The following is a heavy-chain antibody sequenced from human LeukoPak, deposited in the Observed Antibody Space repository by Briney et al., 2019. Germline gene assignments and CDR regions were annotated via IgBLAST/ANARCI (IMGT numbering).Heavy chain of an antibody. J-gene: IGHJ3*02. CDR3: ERGIATRAFDI. Sequence: GALRLSCAGSGFPVSSNYMSRVRQAPGKGVEWVSGIYSGGSTYYPDSLKGRFTISRDNSKNTLYLQMNSLRAEDTGVYYCERGIATRAFDIWGQGTMVTVSS. CDR1: GFPVSSNY. V-gene: IGHV3-53*01. D-gene: IGHD2-21*01. CDR2: IYSGGST.